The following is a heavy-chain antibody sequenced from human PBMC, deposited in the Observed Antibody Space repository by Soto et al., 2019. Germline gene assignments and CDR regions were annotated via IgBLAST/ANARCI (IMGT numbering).Heavy chain of an antibody. CDR1: GFSFSYYA. V-gene: IGHV3-30-3*01. CDR3: ARDPYNWNYYDC. D-gene: IGHD1-20*01. J-gene: IGHJ4*02. Sequence: QVQLVESGGGVVQPGRSLRLSCAASGFSFSYYAMHWVRQAPGKWLEWVAAISYDGSNKYYEDSVKGRFIISRDNSKNTLYLQMNSLRAEDTAVYYCARDPYNWNYYDCWGQGTLVTVSS. CDR2: ISYDGSNK.